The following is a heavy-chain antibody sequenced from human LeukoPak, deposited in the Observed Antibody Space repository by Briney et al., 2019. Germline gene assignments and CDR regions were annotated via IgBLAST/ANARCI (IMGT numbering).Heavy chain of an antibody. D-gene: IGHD6-19*01. Sequence: HPGGSLRLSCAASGFTFSSYAMTWVRQGPGKGLDWVSTISSGGGNTYNADSVKGRFTISRDNSKNTLYLQMNSLRAEDTAVYYCAKRAASSGYYFDQWGQGTLVTVSS. J-gene: IGHJ4*02. CDR2: ISSGGGNT. CDR1: GFTFSSYA. CDR3: AKRAASSGYYFDQ. V-gene: IGHV3-23*01.